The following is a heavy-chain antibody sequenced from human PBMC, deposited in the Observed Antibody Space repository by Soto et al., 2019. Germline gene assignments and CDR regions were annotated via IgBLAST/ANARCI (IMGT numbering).Heavy chain of an antibody. V-gene: IGHV1-18*01. CDR1: GYTFTSYG. J-gene: IGHJ4*02. D-gene: IGHD1-26*01. CDR3: ARDAAVGLFDY. CDR2: ISAYNGNT. Sequence: QVQLVQSGAEVXXPGASVKVSCKASGYTFTSYGISWVRQAPGQGLEWMGWISAYNGNTKYEQKLQGRVTMTTDTSTRTASRELRSLRSDDTAVYYCARDAAVGLFDYWGQGTLVTVSS.